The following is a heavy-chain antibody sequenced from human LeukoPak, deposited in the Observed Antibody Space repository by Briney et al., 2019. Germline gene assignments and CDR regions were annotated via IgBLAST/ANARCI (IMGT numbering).Heavy chain of an antibody. D-gene: IGHD5-18*01. CDR3: AREKIQLWASDAFDI. J-gene: IGHJ3*02. Sequence: ASVKVSCKASGYTFTSYGISWVRQAPGQGLEWMGWISAYNGNTSYAQKLQGRVTMTTDTSTSTAYMELRSLRSDDTAVYYCAREKIQLWASDAFDIWGQGTMVTVSS. CDR1: GYTFTSYG. CDR2: ISAYNGNT. V-gene: IGHV1-18*01.